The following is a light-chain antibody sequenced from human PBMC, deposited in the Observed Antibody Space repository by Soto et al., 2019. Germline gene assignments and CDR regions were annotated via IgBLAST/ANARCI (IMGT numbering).Light chain of an antibody. CDR3: PQYGSSPRT. CDR2: VAS. CDR1: QSVSSSY. V-gene: IGKV3-20*01. Sequence: EIVLTQSPGTLSLSPGERATLSCRASQSVSSSYLAWYQQKPGQAPSLLIYVASIRATGIKDRFSGSGSGTDFTLTISRLEPEDFEVYYCPQYGSSPRTFGQGTKLEIK. J-gene: IGKJ2*01.